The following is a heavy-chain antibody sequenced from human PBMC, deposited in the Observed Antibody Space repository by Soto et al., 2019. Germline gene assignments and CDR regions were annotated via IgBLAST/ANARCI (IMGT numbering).Heavy chain of an antibody. CDR2: IRSRAYGGTT. Sequence: GESLKISCRASGFTFGDYAMSWFRQAPGKGLEWVGLIRSRAYGGTTEYAASVRGRFTISRDDSKSIAYLEMNSLKTEDTAVYYCTRGPLDYDFWSGFPTPREYYYYYMDVWGKGTTVTVSS. CDR3: TRGPLDYDFWSGFPTPREYYYYYMDV. J-gene: IGHJ6*03. CDR1: GFTFGDYA. D-gene: IGHD3-3*01. V-gene: IGHV3-49*03.